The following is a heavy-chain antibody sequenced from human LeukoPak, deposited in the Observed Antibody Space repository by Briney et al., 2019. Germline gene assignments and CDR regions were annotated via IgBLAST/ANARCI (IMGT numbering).Heavy chain of an antibody. CDR3: ARTTVTTNFKDAFDI. CDR1: GFTFSNAW. CDR2: IYPGGST. J-gene: IGHJ3*02. V-gene: IGHV3-53*01. D-gene: IGHD4-17*01. Sequence: GGSLRLSCAASGFTFSNAWMSWVRQAPGKGLEWVSVIYPGGSTYYAGSVQGRFTVSRDNSKNTLYLQMNSLRDEDTAMYYCARTTVTTNFKDAFDIWGQGTVVTVSS.